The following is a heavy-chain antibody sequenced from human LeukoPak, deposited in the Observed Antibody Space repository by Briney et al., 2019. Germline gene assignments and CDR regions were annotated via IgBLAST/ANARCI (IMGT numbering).Heavy chain of an antibody. CDR1: GFTFSSYW. CDR3: ARYSSNWHAVDY. V-gene: IGHV3-74*01. J-gene: IGHJ4*02. Sequence: SGGSLRLSCAASGFTFSSYWMHWVRQAPGKGLVWVSRIESDGSTTSYADSVKGRFTISRDNAKNTLYLQMNSLRADDTAVYYCARYSSNWHAVDYWGQGTLVTVSS. D-gene: IGHD6-13*01. CDR2: IESDGSTT.